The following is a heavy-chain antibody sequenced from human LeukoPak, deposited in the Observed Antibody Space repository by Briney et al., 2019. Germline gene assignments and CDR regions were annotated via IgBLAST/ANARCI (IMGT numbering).Heavy chain of an antibody. J-gene: IGHJ4*02. V-gene: IGHV3-15*01. Sequence: GGSLRLSCAASGFSFSHSWMSWVRQAPGKGLEWLGRINSKHKGERTDYSASVRGSFTISSDDSKNTAYLQVKNLRSEDAAVYYCTTDPRDWGQGTLVTVPS. CDR3: TTDPRD. CDR2: INSKHKGERT. CDR1: GFSFSHSW.